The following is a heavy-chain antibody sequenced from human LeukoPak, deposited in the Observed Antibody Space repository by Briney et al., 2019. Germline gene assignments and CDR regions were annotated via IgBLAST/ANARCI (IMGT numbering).Heavy chain of an antibody. CDR1: GGSFSAYY. Sequence: SETLSLTCAVDGGSFSAYYWSWIRQPPGKGLEWIGEINHSGSTNYNPSLKSRVTISVDTSKNQFSLKLSSVTAADTAVYYCARGRDRLGESTGYWGQGTLVTVSS. CDR3: ARGRDRLGESTGY. CDR2: INHSGST. D-gene: IGHD3-10*01. V-gene: IGHV4-34*01. J-gene: IGHJ4*02.